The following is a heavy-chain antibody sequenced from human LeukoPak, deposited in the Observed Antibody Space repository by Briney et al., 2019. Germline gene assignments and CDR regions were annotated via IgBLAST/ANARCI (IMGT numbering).Heavy chain of an antibody. Sequence: SQTLSLTCAVYGGSFSGHYWTWIRQPPGKGLQWIGEVNDRGSTNYNPSLKSRLTISEDKSKKQFSLRLPSVTAADTAVYYCARGVVSGRFGDYYFYMDVWGKGTTVTVSS. D-gene: IGHD3-16*01. CDR3: ARGVVSGRFGDYYFYMDV. CDR2: VNDRGST. J-gene: IGHJ6*03. CDR1: GGSFSGHY. V-gene: IGHV4-34*01.